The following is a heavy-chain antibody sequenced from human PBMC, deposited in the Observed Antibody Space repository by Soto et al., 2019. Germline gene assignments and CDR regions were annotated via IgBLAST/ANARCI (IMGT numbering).Heavy chain of an antibody. V-gene: IGHV1-69*15. CDR2: IIPIFGTI. CDR3: AREGYTFGPGEVRGAFDI. CDR1: GGTFGSNA. Sequence: QVQLVQSGAEVRRPGSSVKVSCKAFGGTFGSNAISWVRQAPGQGLEWMGNIIPIFGTINNAQKFQGRVTITADESTNTAYMELSSLRSEDTAVYYCAREGYTFGPGEVRGAFDIWGQGTMVTVSS. J-gene: IGHJ3*02. D-gene: IGHD1-1*01.